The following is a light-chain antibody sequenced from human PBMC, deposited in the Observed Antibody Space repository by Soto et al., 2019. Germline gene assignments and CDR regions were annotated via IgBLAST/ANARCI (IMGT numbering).Light chain of an antibody. CDR3: QQSYSAPVT. CDR1: QSISSY. Sequence: DIQMTQSPSSLSASIGDRVTITCQASQSISSYLNWFQQKPGEAPKLLIQAASSLQSGVPSRFSGSGSGTDFTLTINSLQPEDFAVYYCQQSYSAPVTFGQGMKVDIK. CDR2: AAS. V-gene: IGKV1-39*01. J-gene: IGKJ2*01.